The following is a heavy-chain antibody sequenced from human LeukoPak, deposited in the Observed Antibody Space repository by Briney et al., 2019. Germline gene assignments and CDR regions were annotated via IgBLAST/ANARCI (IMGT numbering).Heavy chain of an antibody. D-gene: IGHD3-22*01. Sequence: SETLSLTSTVSGGSIKSYYWSWIRQPPGKGLEWIGYIYDSGSTNYNPFLKSRVTISLDAAKDQFSLRLSSVTAADTALYYCARVRWLNAYYHYYYMDVWGKGTTVTVSS. CDR1: GGSIKSYY. CDR2: IYDSGST. J-gene: IGHJ6*03. CDR3: ARVRWLNAYYHYYYMDV. V-gene: IGHV4-59*01.